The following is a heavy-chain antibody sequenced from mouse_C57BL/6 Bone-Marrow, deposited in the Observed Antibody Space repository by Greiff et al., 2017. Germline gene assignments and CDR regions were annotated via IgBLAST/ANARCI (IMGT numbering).Heavy chain of an antibody. J-gene: IGHJ2*01. CDR3: ARRGPNYYGSIYFDY. CDR2: ISSGGSYT. CDR1: GFTFSSYG. Sequence: EVHLVESGGDLVKPGGSLKLSCAASGFTFSSYGMSWVRQTPDKRLEWVATISSGGSYTYYPDSVKGRFTISRDNAKNTLYLQMSSLKSEDTAMYYCARRGPNYYGSIYFDYWGQGTTLTVSS. V-gene: IGHV5-6*01. D-gene: IGHD1-1*01.